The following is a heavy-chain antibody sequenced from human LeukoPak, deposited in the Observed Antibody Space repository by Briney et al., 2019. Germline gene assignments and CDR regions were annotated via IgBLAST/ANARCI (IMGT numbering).Heavy chain of an antibody. J-gene: IGHJ4*02. V-gene: IGHV4-59*01. CDR1: VGSLGTNY. D-gene: IGHD6-13*01. Sequence: SETLSLTRSVSVGSLGTNYWSWIRQVPGKGLEWIGYSSYSGSSNYNPSLKSRVTISVDTSKTQFSLYLNSVTAADTAVYYCARSDTHHIHSSSWHFDYWGQGTLVTVSS. CDR2: SSYSGSS. CDR3: ARSDTHHIHSSSWHFDY.